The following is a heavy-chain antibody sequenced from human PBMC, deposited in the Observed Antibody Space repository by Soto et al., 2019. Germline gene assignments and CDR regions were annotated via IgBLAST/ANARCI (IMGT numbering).Heavy chain of an antibody. V-gene: IGHV1-18*01. CDR1: GYTFTSYG. CDR2: ISAYNGNT. CDR3: ARAVAVDYDYVWGSYNY. J-gene: IGHJ4*02. D-gene: IGHD3-16*01. Sequence: QVLLVQSGAEVKKPGASVKVSCKASGYTFTSYGISWVRQAPGQGLEWMGWISAYNGNTNYAQKLQGRVTMTTDTSTSTAYMELRSLRSDDTAVYYCARAVAVDYDYVWGSYNYWGQGTLVTVSS.